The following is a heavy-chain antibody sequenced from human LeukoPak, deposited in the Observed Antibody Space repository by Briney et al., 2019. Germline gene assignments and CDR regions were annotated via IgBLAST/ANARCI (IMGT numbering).Heavy chain of an antibody. CDR3: ATDEAAAGYDAFDI. CDR1: GYTLTELS. V-gene: IGHV1-24*01. J-gene: IGHJ3*02. Sequence: ASVKVSCKVSGYTLTELSMHWVRQAPGKGLEWMGGFDPEDGETIYAQKFQGRVTMTEDTSTDTAYMELSSLRSEDTAVYYCATDEAAAGYDAFDIWGQGTMVTVSS. D-gene: IGHD6-13*01. CDR2: FDPEDGET.